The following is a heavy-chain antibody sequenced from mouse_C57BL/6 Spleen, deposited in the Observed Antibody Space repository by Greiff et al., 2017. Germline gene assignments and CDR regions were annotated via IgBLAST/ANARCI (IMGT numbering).Heavy chain of an antibody. CDR1: GYTFTSYW. Sequence: QVQLQQPGAELVKPGASVKMSCKASGYTFTSYWITWVKQRPGQGLEWIGDIYPGSGSTNYNEKFKSKATLTVDTSSSTAYMQLSSLTSEDSAVYYCARRGDMAYYFDYWGQGTTLTVSS. J-gene: IGHJ2*01. CDR3: ARRGDMAYYFDY. D-gene: IGHD1-1*02. V-gene: IGHV1-55*01. CDR2: IYPGSGST.